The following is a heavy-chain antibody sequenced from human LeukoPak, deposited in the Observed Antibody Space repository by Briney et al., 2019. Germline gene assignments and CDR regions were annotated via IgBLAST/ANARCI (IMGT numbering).Heavy chain of an antibody. CDR1: GFTFSSYA. J-gene: IGHJ4*02. CDR2: ISYDGSNK. V-gene: IGHV3-30*04. D-gene: IGHD3-22*01. CDR3: AKGASYYFDSSGYYSDY. Sequence: GGSLRLSCAASGFTFSSYAMHWVRQAPGKGLEWVAVISYDGSNKYYADSVKGRFTISRDNSKNMLYLQMNSLRAEDTAIYYCAKGASYYFDSSGYYSDYWGQGTLVTVSS.